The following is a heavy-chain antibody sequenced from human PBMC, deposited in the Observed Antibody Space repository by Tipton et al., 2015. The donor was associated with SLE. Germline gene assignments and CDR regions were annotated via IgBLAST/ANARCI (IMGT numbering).Heavy chain of an antibody. Sequence: SLRLSCAASGFTFSSYAMSWVRQAPGKGLEWVSVIYSGGSSTYYADSVKGRFTISRDNSKNTLYLQMNSLRAEDTAVYYCAKAEEWLRFYYYMDVWGKGATVTVSS. D-gene: IGHD3-3*01. CDR3: AKAEEWLRFYYYMDV. V-gene: IGHV3-23*03. CDR1: GFTFSSYA. CDR2: IYSGGSST. J-gene: IGHJ6*03.